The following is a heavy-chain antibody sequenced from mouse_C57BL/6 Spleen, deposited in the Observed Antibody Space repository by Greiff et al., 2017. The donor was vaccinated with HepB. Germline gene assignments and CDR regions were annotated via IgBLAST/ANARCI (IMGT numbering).Heavy chain of an antibody. Sequence: VQLQQPGAELVKPGASVKMSCKASGYTFTSYWITWVKQRPGQGLEWIGDIYPGSGSTNYNEKFKSKATLTVDTSSSTAYMQLSSLTSEDSAVYYCARCGSYDGCAWFAYWGQGTLVTVSA. CDR2: IYPGSGST. V-gene: IGHV1-55*01. CDR3: ARCGSYDGCAWFAY. J-gene: IGHJ3*01. D-gene: IGHD2-3*01. CDR1: GYTFTSYW.